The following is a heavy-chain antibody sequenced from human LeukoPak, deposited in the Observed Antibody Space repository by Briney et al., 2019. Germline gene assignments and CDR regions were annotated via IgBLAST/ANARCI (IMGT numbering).Heavy chain of an antibody. CDR2: INSDGSST. J-gene: IGHJ4*02. Sequence: GGSLRLSCAASGFTFSSYWMHWVRQAPGKGLVWVSRINSDGSSTFYADSVKGRFTISRDNAKNTLYLQMNSLRAEDTAVYYCATHSRSQSSGYYFDYWGQGTLVTVSS. D-gene: IGHD3-22*01. CDR3: ATHSRSQSSGYYFDY. CDR1: GFTFSSYW. V-gene: IGHV3-74*01.